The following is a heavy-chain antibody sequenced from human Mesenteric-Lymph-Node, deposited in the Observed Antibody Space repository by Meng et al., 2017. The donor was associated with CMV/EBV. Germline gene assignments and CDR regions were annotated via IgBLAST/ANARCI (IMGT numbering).Heavy chain of an antibody. CDR1: GGTFSSHS. D-gene: IGHD3-3*01. CDR2: VIPFWDSS. Sequence: KAPGGTFSSHSISWVRQAPGQGLEWVGRVIPFWDSSNYAQKFQGRVTITADKSTDTAYMELTSLRSEDTAVYYCARHDFLSGTNWLDPWGQGTLVTVSS. CDR3: ARHDFLSGTNWLDP. J-gene: IGHJ5*02. V-gene: IGHV1-69*08.